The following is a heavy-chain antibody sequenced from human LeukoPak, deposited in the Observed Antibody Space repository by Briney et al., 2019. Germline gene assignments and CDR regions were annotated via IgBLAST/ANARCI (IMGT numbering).Heavy chain of an antibody. D-gene: IGHD3-22*01. CDR1: GGSISSSSYY. Sequence: SETLSLTCTVSGGSISSSSYYWGWIRQPPGKGLEWIGYIYYSGSTNYNPSLKSRVTISVDTSKNQFSLKLSSVTAADTAVYYCARSPEYYYDSSGYSDAFDIWGQGTMVTVSS. J-gene: IGHJ3*02. CDR2: IYYSGST. CDR3: ARSPEYYYDSSGYSDAFDI. V-gene: IGHV4-61*05.